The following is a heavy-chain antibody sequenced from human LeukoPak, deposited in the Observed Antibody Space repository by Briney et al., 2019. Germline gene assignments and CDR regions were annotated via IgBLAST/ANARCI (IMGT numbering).Heavy chain of an antibody. CDR1: GYPFSGYY. Sequence: GASVKLSCKTSGYPFSGYYLHWVRQAPGQGLEWVVVINPKTGDTSYGQNFQGSVTVTSDTSITTVYMDLTSLTSDDTAVYFCARNPFHYCSYTACPTYFYYYYLDVWGEGTAVTVSS. CDR3: ARNPFHYCSYTACPTYFYYYYLDV. J-gene: IGHJ6*03. D-gene: IGHD2-15*01. CDR2: INPKTGDT. V-gene: IGHV1-2*02.